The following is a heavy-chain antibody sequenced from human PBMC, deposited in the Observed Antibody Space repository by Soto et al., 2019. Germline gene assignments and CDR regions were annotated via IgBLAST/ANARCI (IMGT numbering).Heavy chain of an antibody. D-gene: IGHD1-20*01. CDR1: GDTFNTVA. V-gene: IGHV1-69*13. Sequence: SVKVSCKASGDTFNTVAISWVRQAPGQGLQWMGGIIPIFGTPDYAQHFPGRVTISADESTNTAYLELSSLRSEDTAVYYCARSPGITGTRASQYAMDVWGQGTTVTVSS. CDR3: ARSPGITGTRASQYAMDV. J-gene: IGHJ6*02. CDR2: IIPIFGTP.